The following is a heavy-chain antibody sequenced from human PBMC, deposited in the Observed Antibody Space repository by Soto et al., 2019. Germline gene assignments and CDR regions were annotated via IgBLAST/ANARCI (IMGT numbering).Heavy chain of an antibody. Sequence: EVQLLESGGGLVQPGGSLRLSCAASGFTFSSYAMSWVRQAPGKGLEWVSAISGSGGSTYYEDSVMGRFTISRDNPKNTLYLQMNSLRAENTEGYDCANPPHYYDSSGGNWGQGTLVTVSS. CDR3: ANPPHYYDSSGGN. CDR2: ISGSGGST. CDR1: GFTFSSYA. J-gene: IGHJ4*02. V-gene: IGHV3-23*01. D-gene: IGHD3-22*01.